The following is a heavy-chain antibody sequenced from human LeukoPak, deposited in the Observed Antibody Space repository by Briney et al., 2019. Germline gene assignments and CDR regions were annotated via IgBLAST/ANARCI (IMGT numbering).Heavy chain of an antibody. CDR3: AREDVGYSGYYGYFDY. J-gene: IGHJ4*02. CDR2: IYTSGST. D-gene: IGHD5-12*01. V-gene: IGHV4-4*07. Sequence: PSETLSLTCTVSSGSINGYYWSWIRQPAGKGLEWIRRIYTSGSTNYNPSLKSRVTISVDTSKNQFSLKLSSVTAADTAVYYRAREDVGYSGYYGYFDYWGQGTLVTVSS. CDR1: SGSINGYY.